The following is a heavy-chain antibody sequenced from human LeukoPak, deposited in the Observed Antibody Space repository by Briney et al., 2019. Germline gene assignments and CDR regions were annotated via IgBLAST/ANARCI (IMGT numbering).Heavy chain of an antibody. CDR3: ARDRRRYFDY. CDR2: INPNSGGT. CDR1: GYTFTGYY. Sequence: ASVKVSCKASGYTFTGYYMHWVRQTPGQGLEWMGWINPNSGGTNYAQEFQGRVTMTRDTSISTAYMELSRLRSDDTAVYYCARDRRRYFDYWGQGTLVTVSS. D-gene: IGHD5-24*01. V-gene: IGHV1-2*02. J-gene: IGHJ4*02.